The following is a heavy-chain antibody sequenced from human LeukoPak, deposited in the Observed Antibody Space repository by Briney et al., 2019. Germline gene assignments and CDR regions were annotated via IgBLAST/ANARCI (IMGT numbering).Heavy chain of an antibody. J-gene: IGHJ6*02. D-gene: IGHD3-10*01. V-gene: IGHV4-34*01. Sequence: SETLSLTCAVYGGSFSGYYWSWIRQPPGKGLEWIGEINHSGSTNYNPSLKSRVTISVDTSKNQFSLKLSSVTAADTAVYYCARNGELLWFGELLDYYYYYGMDVWGQGTTVTIS. CDR1: GGSFSGYY. CDR3: ARNGELLWFGELLDYYYYYGMDV. CDR2: INHSGST.